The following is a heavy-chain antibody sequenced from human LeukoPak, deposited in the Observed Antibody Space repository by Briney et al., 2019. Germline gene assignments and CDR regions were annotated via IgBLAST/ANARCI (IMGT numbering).Heavy chain of an antibody. Sequence: GGSLRLSCAASGFTFSSYSMNWVRQAPGKGLEWVSSISSSSSYIYYADSVKGRFTISRDNSKNTLYLQMNSLRAEDTAVYYCARDQNNDFWSGYYGIPDYWGQGTLVTVSS. CDR3: ARDQNNDFWSGYYGIPDY. J-gene: IGHJ4*02. CDR1: GFTFSSYS. D-gene: IGHD3-3*01. CDR2: ISSSSSYI. V-gene: IGHV3-21*01.